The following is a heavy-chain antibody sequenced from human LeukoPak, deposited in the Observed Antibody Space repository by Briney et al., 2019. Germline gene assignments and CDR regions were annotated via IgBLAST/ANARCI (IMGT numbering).Heavy chain of an antibody. J-gene: IGHJ6*03. CDR1: GGSFSGYY. V-gene: IGHV4-34*01. D-gene: IGHD3-16*01. Sequence: SETLSLTCAVYGGSFSGYYWSWIRQPPGKGLEWIGEINHSGSTNYNPSLKSRVTISVDTSKNQFSLKLSSVTAADTAVYYCARGQGRRKQGVHYHYYYYMDVWGKGTTVTVSS. CDR2: INHSGST. CDR3: ARGQGRRKQGVHYHYYYYMDV.